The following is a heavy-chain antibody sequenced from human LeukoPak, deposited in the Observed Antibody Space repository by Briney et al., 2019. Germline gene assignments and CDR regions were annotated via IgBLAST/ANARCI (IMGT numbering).Heavy chain of an antibody. CDR3: ARGLHCSGGSCYSSSWFDP. Sequence: ASVKVSCKASGYTFTSYDINWVRQATGQGPEWMGWMNPNSGNTGYAQKFQGRVTKTRNTSISTAYMELSSLRSEDTAVYYCARGLHCSGGSCYSSSWFDPWGQGTLVTVSP. J-gene: IGHJ5*02. CDR1: GYTFTSYD. D-gene: IGHD2-15*01. V-gene: IGHV1-8*01. CDR2: MNPNSGNT.